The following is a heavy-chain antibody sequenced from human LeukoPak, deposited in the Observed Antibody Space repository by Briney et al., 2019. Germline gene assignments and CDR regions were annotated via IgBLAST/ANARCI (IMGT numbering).Heavy chain of an antibody. Sequence: ASVKVSCKASGYTFTSYDINWVRQATGQGLEWMGWMNPNSGNTGYAQKFQGTVTITRNPSISTAYMELSSLRSEDTAVYYCARKVPNDSSGYYYRGQFDPWCQGTLVTVSS. CDR2: MNPNSGNT. CDR3: ARKVPNDSSGYYYRGQFDP. V-gene: IGHV1-8*03. CDR1: GYTFTSYD. J-gene: IGHJ5*02. D-gene: IGHD3-22*01.